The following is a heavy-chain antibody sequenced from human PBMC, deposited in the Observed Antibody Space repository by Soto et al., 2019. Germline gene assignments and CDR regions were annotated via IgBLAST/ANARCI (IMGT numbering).Heavy chain of an antibody. CDR1: GYTFPRYA. Sequence: ASVKVSCKASGYTFPRYAMNWVRQAPGQNPEWMGWINPGNGNTKYSQRFQGRVTITRDTSASTAYMELSSLTSEDTAVYYCARRGALTSYYYGYYFDYWGQGTLVSV. CDR3: ARRGALTSYYYGYYFDY. J-gene: IGHJ4*02. CDR2: INPGNGNT. V-gene: IGHV1-3*01. D-gene: IGHD3-9*01.